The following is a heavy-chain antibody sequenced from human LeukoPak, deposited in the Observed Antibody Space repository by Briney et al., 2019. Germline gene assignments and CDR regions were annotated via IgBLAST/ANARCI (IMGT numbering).Heavy chain of an antibody. D-gene: IGHD5-24*01. CDR2: IIPIFGTA. CDR1: GGTFNSYA. V-gene: IGHV1-69*05. CDR3: AAEGGEMATITNDY. J-gene: IGHJ4*02. Sequence: GSSVKVSCKASGGTFNSYAISWVRQAPGQGLEWMGGIIPIFGTANYAQKFQGRVTITTDESTSTAYMELSSLRSEDTAVYYCAAEGGEMATITNDYWGQGTLVTVSS.